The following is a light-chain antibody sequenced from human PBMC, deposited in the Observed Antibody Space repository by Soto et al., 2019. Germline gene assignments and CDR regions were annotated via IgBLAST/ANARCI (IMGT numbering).Light chain of an antibody. V-gene: IGKV3-15*01. Sequence: EGVTTQSPATLSVSPGERATLSCRASQNVDGDLAWYQQKPGQAPRLLIYRTSTRANGTPVRFSGSGSGREFTLTISSLQSEDFAVYYCQEYNGRSSFGQGTKVEIK. CDR2: RTS. CDR3: QEYNGRSS. J-gene: IGKJ1*01. CDR1: QNVDGD.